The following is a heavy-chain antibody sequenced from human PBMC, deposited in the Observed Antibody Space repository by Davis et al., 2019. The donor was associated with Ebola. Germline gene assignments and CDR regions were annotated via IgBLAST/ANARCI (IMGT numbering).Heavy chain of an antibody. V-gene: IGHV3-43*02. CDR2: ISGDGGST. D-gene: IGHD3-16*01. CDR1: GFTFDDYA. Sequence: PGGSLRLSCAASGFTFDDYAMHWVRQAPGKGLEWVSLISGDGGSTYYADSVKGRFTISRDNSKNSLYLQMNSLSAEDTAVYYCAREGQITSAFDFWGQGTMVTVSS. J-gene: IGHJ3*01. CDR3: AREGQITSAFDF.